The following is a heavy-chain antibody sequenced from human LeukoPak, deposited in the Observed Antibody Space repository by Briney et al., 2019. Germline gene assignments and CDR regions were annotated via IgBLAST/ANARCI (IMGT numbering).Heavy chain of an antibody. CDR3: ARDMDMRVTMVRGGVFHPFDI. CDR2: IYSGGST. Sequence: GGSLRLSCAASGFTVSSNYMSWVRQAPGKGLEWVSVIYSGGSTYYADSVKGRFTISRDNSKNTLYLQMNSLRAEDTAVYYCARDMDMRVTMVRGGVFHPFDIWGQGTMVTVSS. D-gene: IGHD3-10*01. CDR1: GFTVSSNY. V-gene: IGHV3-66*01. J-gene: IGHJ3*02.